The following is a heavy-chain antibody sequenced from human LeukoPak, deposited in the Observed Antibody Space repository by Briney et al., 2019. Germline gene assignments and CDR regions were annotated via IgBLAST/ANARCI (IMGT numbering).Heavy chain of an antibody. CDR3: ARGPHSIVAAGGGFDY. D-gene: IGHD6-13*01. CDR2: IYSGGST. CDR1: GFTFSSNY. V-gene: IGHV3-66*02. J-gene: IGHJ4*02. Sequence: GGSLRLSCAASGFTFSSNYMSWVRQAPGKGLEWVSVIYSGGSTYYSDSVTGRFTISRDNSKNTLYLQMNSLRAEDTAVYYCARGPHSIVAAGGGFDYWGQVTLVTVSS.